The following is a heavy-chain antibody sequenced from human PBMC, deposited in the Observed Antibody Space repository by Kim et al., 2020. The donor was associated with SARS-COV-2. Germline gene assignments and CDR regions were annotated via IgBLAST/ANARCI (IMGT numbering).Heavy chain of an antibody. J-gene: IGHJ6*02. Sequence: YADSVKGRFTISRENSKISLYLQMKSLRTEDTALYYCAKEDWGSSRGIDVWGQGTTVTVSS. D-gene: IGHD6-6*01. CDR3: AKEDWGSSRGIDV. V-gene: IGHV3-43*01.